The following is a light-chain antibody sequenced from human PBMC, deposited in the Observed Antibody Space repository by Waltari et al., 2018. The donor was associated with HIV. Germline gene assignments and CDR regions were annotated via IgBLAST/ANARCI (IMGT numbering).Light chain of an antibody. CDR1: QDISDF. Sequence: DIQLTQSPSFLSASVGDRVTVACRASQDISDFLAWYQQKPGIAPRLLIYDASTLYTGVPARFRGSGSGTEFTLTISSLQPEDFASYCCQQLHTFPLTFGGGTKV. CDR2: DAS. CDR3: QQLHTFPLT. J-gene: IGKJ4*01. V-gene: IGKV1-9*01.